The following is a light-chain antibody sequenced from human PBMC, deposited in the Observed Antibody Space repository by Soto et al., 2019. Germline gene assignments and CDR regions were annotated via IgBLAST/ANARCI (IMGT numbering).Light chain of an antibody. J-gene: IGKJ4*01. CDR2: GAS. CDR1: QSVDNN. V-gene: IGKV3D-15*01. CDR3: QQYDTWPLT. Sequence: EILMTQSPGTLSVSTGEGATLSCRASQSVDNNLAWYQQKPSQAPRLLIYGASTRPTGIPDRFSGSGSGTEFTLTISSLQSVDFAVYYCQQYDTWPLTFGGGTKVEIK.